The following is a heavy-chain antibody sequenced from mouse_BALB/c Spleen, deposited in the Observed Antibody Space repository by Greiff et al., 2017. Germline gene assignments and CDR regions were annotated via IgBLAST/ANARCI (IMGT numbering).Heavy chain of an antibody. CDR3: ARGDYDAYAMDY. CDR1: GFNIKDTY. Sequence: VQLQQSGAELVKPGASVKLSCTASGFNIKDTYMHWVKQRPEQGLEWIGRIDPANGNTKYDPKFQGKATITADTSSNTAYLQLSSLTSEDTAVYYCARGDYDAYAMDYWGQGTSVTVSS. CDR2: IDPANGNT. V-gene: IGHV14-3*02. J-gene: IGHJ4*01. D-gene: IGHD2-4*01.